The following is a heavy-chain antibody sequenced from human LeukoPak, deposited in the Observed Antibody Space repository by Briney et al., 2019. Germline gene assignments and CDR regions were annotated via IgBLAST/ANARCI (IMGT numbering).Heavy chain of an antibody. CDR2: IYYTGST. J-gene: IGHJ3*02. Sequence: SETLSLTCTVSGGSISIYYWSWIRQPPGKGLEWIGYIYYTGSTNYNPSLTSRVTISVDTSKNQFSLKLTSVTAADTAVYYCARGPHWVTGDYDAFDIWGQGTMVTVSS. V-gene: IGHV4-59*01. D-gene: IGHD4-17*01. CDR1: GGSISIYY. CDR3: ARGPHWVTGDYDAFDI.